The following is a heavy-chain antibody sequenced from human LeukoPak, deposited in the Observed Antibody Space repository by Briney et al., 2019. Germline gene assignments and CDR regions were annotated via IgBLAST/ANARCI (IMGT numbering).Heavy chain of an antibody. CDR1: GYTFTDYY. D-gene: IGHD2-2*02. J-gene: IGHJ4*02. Sequence: ASVKVSCKASGYTFTDYYIHWLRQAPGEGPEWMGMINLIAGLTHLAPKFQGRVTMTRDTSTSTVYMDLTSLGSEDTAVYYCARQQGIQYLNFDYWGQGALVAVSS. CDR3: ARQQGIQYLNFDY. V-gene: IGHV1-46*01. CDR2: INLIAGLT.